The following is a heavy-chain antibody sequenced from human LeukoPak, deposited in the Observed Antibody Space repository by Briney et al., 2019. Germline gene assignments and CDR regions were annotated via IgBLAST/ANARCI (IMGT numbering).Heavy chain of an antibody. CDR2: INPNSGGT. V-gene: IGHV1-2*02. Sequence: ASVTVSCKASGYTFTGYYMHWVRQAPGQGLEWMGWINPNSGGTNYAQKFQGRVTMTRDTSISTAYMELSRPRSDDTAFYYCARIRYCGGISCYYIDYWGQGTLVTVSA. D-gene: IGHD2-2*01. CDR3: ARIRYCGGISCYYIDY. CDR1: GYTFTGYY. J-gene: IGHJ4*02.